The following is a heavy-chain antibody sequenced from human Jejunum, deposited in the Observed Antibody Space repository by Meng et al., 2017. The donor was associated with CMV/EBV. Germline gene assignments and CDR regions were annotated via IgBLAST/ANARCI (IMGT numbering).Heavy chain of an antibody. Sequence: YAVGWGGPAPGKGLEWVGGIRGRCVATWSADSVQGRFTVSRDNSKNMVYLQMSSLRAEDTGVYYCAKDRMGPRVTALFDAWGQGTPVTVSS. D-gene: IGHD2-21*02. CDR2: IRGRCVAT. V-gene: IGHV3-23*01. J-gene: IGHJ5*02. CDR3: AKDRMGPRVTALFDA. CDR1: YA.